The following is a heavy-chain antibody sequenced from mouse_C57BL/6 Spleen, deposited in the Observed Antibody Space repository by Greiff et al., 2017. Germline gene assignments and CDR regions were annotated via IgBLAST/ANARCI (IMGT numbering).Heavy chain of an antibody. Sequence: QVQLQQPGAELVKPGASVKLSCKASGYTFTSYWMHWVKQRPGQGLEWIGMIHPNSGSTNYNEKFKSKATLTVDKSSSTAYMQLSSLTSEDSAVYYCARKLYDYEDYFDYWGQGTTLTVSS. D-gene: IGHD2-4*01. J-gene: IGHJ2*01. CDR1: GYTFTSYW. V-gene: IGHV1-64*01. CDR2: IHPNSGST. CDR3: ARKLYDYEDYFDY.